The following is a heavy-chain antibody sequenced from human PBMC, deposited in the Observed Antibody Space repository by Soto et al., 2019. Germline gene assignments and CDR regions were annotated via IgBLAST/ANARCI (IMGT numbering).Heavy chain of an antibody. CDR3: ARDRDNSNWPNFDF. CDR1: GDTFSIYT. V-gene: IGHV1-69*02. Sequence: VSCKASGDTFSIYTISWVRQAPGQGLEWMGRVIPIFDITSYTQRFQGRVTITADKSTTTVYMELSSLRSEDTAVYYCARDRDNSNWPNFDFWGQGTLVTVSS. D-gene: IGHD6-13*01. J-gene: IGHJ4*02. CDR2: VIPIFDIT.